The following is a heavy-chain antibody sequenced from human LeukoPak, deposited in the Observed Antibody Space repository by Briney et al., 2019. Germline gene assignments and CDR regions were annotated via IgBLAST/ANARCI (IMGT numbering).Heavy chain of an antibody. Sequence: GGSLRLSCAASGFTFSGSALRWVRQASGKGLEWVGRIRSTANGYATAYAASVKGRFTISRDDSKNTAYLQMDSLKTEDTAVYYCTGNYYGSGSYADFDYWGQGTLVTVSS. CDR3: TGNYYGSGSYADFDY. CDR2: IRSTANGYAT. D-gene: IGHD3-10*01. J-gene: IGHJ4*02. CDR1: GFTFSGSA. V-gene: IGHV3-73*01.